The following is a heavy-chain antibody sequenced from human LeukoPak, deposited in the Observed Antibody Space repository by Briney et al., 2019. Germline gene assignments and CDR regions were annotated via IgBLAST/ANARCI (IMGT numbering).Heavy chain of an antibody. D-gene: IGHD3-22*01. CDR1: GFTFSSYE. J-gene: IGHJ3*02. V-gene: IGHV3-48*03. CDR2: ISSSGSTI. Sequence: GGSLRLSCAASGFTFSSYEMNWVRQAPGKGLVWVSYISSSGSTIYYADSVKGRFTISRDNAKNSLYLQMNSLRAEDTAVYYCARASSSGYYLDAFDTWGQGTMVTVSS. CDR3: ARASSSGYYLDAFDT.